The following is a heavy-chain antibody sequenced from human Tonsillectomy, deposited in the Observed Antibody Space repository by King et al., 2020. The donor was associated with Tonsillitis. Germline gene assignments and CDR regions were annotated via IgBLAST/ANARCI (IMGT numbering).Heavy chain of an antibody. CDR3: ARDLGRHYNILTGYFNSPPGF. D-gene: IGHD3-9*01. V-gene: IGHV3-33*01. CDR1: GFSFSDYG. Sequence: VQLVESGGGVVQPGRSLRLSCAASGFSFSDYGLHLVLQAPGKGLEWVAVIWYDGNNKYYADSVKCRFTISRDNSKNTLYLQLNNLRAEDTAMYYCARDLGRHYNILTGYFNSPPGFWGQGTLVTVSS. J-gene: IGHJ4*02. CDR2: IWYDGNNK.